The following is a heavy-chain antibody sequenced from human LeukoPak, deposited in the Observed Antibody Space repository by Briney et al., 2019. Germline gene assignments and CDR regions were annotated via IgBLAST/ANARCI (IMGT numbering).Heavy chain of an antibody. D-gene: IGHD6-13*01. CDR2: ISSSSSTI. CDR3: ASTWYSSSWYPQNFDY. CDR1: GFTFSSYS. V-gene: IGHV3-48*02. J-gene: IGHJ4*02. Sequence: GGSLRLSCAASGFTFSSYSMNWVRQAPGKGLEWVSYISSSSSTIYYADSVKGRFTISRDNAKNSLYLQMNSLRDEDTAAYYCASTWYSSSWYPQNFDYWGQGTLVTVSS.